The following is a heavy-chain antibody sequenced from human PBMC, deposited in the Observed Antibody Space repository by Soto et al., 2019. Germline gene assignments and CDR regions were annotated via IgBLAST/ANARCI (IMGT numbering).Heavy chain of an antibody. J-gene: IGHJ4*02. Sequence: GGSLRLSCAASDFTLSSYGMTWVRQAPGKGLEWVSTITGRDGRTFYADSVKGRFTISRDSSKNTLYLEMNSLRAEDTAIYFCAKVVYYDILAGEYYFLGLRTPVPVSA. CDR1: DFTLSSYG. CDR3: AKVVYYDILAGEYYF. D-gene: IGHD3-9*01. V-gene: IGHV3-23*01. CDR2: ITGRDGRT.